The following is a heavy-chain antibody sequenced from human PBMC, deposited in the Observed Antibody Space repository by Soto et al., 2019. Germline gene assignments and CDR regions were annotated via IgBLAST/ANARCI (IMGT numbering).Heavy chain of an antibody. V-gene: IGHV1-69*05. D-gene: IGHD2-21*02. CDR2: IIPIFGTA. CDR1: GGTFSSYA. J-gene: IGHJ4*02. Sequence: QVQLVQSGAEVKKPGSSVKVSCKASGGTFSSYAITWVRQAPGQGLEWMGGIIPIFGTANYAQKFQGRVTITXXEXTXRAYMELSSLRSEDTAVYYCARDSGYCGGDCYSLVHWGQGTLVTVSS. CDR3: ARDSGYCGGDCYSLVH.